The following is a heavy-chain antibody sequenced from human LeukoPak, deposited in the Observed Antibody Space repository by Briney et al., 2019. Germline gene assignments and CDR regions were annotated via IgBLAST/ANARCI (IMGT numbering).Heavy chain of an antibody. D-gene: IGHD5-24*01. CDR1: GGSISSGGYY. CDR3: AREMATITGDNWFDP. Sequence: PSQTLSLSCTASGGSISSGGYYWSWLRQHPGKGLEWIGYIYYSGSTYYNPSLKRRVTISVDTSKNQFSLKLSSVTAADTAVYYCAREMATITGDNWFDPWGQGTLVTVSS. CDR2: IYYSGST. J-gene: IGHJ5*02. V-gene: IGHV4-31*03.